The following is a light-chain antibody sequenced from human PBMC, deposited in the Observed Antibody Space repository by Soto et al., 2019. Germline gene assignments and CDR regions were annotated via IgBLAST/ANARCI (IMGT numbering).Light chain of an antibody. Sequence: DIQMTQSPSTLSASVGDRVTITCRASQTIRTWLAWYQQKPWKAHKLLIYDASTLRGGVPSRFSGSGSGTEFTLTISSLQPDDFATYYCQQYNTYSTFGQGTKVEIK. CDR2: DAS. V-gene: IGKV1-5*01. CDR3: QQYNTYST. CDR1: QTIRTW. J-gene: IGKJ1*01.